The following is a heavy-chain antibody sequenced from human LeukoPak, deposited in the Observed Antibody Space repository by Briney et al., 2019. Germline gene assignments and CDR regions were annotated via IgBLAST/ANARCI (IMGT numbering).Heavy chain of an antibody. CDR3: TRDEYKGSATFNY. J-gene: IGHJ4*02. Sequence: ASVKVSCKASGGTFRSAAMSWVRQAPGQGLEWVGHIILMFGTTTYAQKFQGRVTISADESTTTVYMELSSLTSDDTAIYYCTRDEYKGSATFNYWGQGTQVIVSP. D-gene: IGHD1-1*01. CDR1: GGTFRSAA. CDR2: IILMFGTT. V-gene: IGHV1-69*13.